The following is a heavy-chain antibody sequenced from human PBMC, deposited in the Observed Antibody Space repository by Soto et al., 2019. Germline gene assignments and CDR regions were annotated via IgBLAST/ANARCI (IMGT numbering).Heavy chain of an antibody. J-gene: IGHJ6*02. V-gene: IGHV3-30*18. CDR2: ISFDGSET. Sequence: PGGSLILSSAVSGFTFNNSGIHWIRQAPGMGLEWVAVISFDGSETYYADSMKGRFTISRDNSKNMLQLQMNSLRAEDTAIYYCAKDRVPGAYGHYYGMDVWGQGTTVTVSS. CDR3: AKDRVPGAYGHYYGMDV. D-gene: IGHD6-19*01. CDR1: GFTFNNSG.